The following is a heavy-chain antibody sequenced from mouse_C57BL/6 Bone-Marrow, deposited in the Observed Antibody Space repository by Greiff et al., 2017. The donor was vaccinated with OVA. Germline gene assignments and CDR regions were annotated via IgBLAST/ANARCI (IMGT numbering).Heavy chain of an antibody. J-gene: IGHJ1*03. CDR3: ARSNYWYCDV. Sequence: EVQRVESGGGLVKPGGSLKLSCAASGFTFSDYGMHWVRQAPEKGLEWVAYISSGSSTIYYADTVKGRFTISRDNAKNTLFLQMASLRSEDTAMYYFARSNYWYCDVWGTGTTVTVSS. V-gene: IGHV5-17*01. CDR2: ISSGSSTI. CDR1: GFTFSDYG.